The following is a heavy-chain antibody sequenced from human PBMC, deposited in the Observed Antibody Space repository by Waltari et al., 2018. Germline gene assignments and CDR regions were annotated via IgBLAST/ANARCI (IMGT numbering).Heavy chain of an antibody. CDR2: ISVYNGNT. V-gene: IGHV1-18*01. D-gene: IGHD6-19*01. Sequence: QVQLVQSGAEVKKPGASVNVSCKASGYTFTSYGISWGRQAPGQGLEWMGWISVYNGNTNYAQKLQGRVTKTTDTSTSTAYMELRSLRSDDTAVYYCARDGRYSSGWFDAFDIWGQGTMVTVSS. CDR3: ARDGRYSSGWFDAFDI. J-gene: IGHJ3*02. CDR1: GYTFTSYG.